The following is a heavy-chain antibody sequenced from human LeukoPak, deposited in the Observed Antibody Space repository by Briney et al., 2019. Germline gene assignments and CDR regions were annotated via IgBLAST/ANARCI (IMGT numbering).Heavy chain of an antibody. CDR3: ARDNQYCSSTSCSNYMDV. D-gene: IGHD2-2*01. CDR2: IYYSGST. CDR1: GGSISSSSYY. Sequence: PSETLSLTCTVSGGSISSSSYYWGWIRQPPGKRLEWIGSIYYSGSTYYNPSLKSRVTISVDTSKNQFSLKLSSVTAADTAVHYCARDNQYCSSTSCSNYMDVWGKGTTVTVSS. V-gene: IGHV4-39*07. J-gene: IGHJ6*03.